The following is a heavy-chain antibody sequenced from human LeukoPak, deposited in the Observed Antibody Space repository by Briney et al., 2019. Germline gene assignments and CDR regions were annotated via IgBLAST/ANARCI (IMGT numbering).Heavy chain of an antibody. D-gene: IGHD5-18*01. CDR1: GGSFSGYY. J-gene: IGHJ4*02. CDR2: INHSGST. V-gene: IGHV4-34*01. CDR3: AGRGYSYGRLFDY. Sequence: SETLPLTCAVYGGSFSGYYWSWIRQPPGKGLEWIGEINHSGSTNYNPSLKSRVTISVDTSKNQFSLKLSSVTAADTAVYYCAGRGYSYGRLFDYWGQGTLVTVSS.